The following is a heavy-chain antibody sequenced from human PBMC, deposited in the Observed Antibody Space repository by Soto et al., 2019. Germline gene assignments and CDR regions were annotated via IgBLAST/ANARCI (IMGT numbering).Heavy chain of an antibody. J-gene: IGHJ6*02. CDR3: AKHYDDWDYYCGMDV. Sequence: QVQLVQSGAEVTKPGSSVKVSCKASGGTFSSYAISWVRQAPGQGLEWMGGIIPIFGTADYAQKFQGRVTVTADEYTSTACLELSSLRSEDTAVYYCAKHYDDWDYYCGMDVWGQGTAVTVSS. CDR1: GGTFSSYA. D-gene: IGHD3-22*01. CDR2: IIPIFGTA. V-gene: IGHV1-69*12.